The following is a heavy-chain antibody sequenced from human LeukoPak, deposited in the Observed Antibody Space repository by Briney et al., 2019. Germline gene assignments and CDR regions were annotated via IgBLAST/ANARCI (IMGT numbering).Heavy chain of an antibody. CDR2: IYYSGST. J-gene: IGHJ4*02. CDR1: GGSISSYY. Sequence: SETLSLTCTVSGGSISSYYWSWIRQPPGKGLEWIGYIYYSGSTNYNPSLKSRVTISVDTSKNQFSLKLSSVTAADTAVYYCARDSRPNFSGSSTVFDYWGQGTLVTVSS. CDR3: ARDSRPNFSGSSTVFDY. V-gene: IGHV4-59*01. D-gene: IGHD1-26*01.